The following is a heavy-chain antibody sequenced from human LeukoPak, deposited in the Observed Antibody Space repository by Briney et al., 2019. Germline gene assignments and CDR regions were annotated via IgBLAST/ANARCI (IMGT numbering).Heavy chain of an antibody. CDR2: IKSKAAGGTT. CDR3: EVGATGPMM. CDR1: GFPFSNAW. V-gene: IGHV3-15*01. D-gene: IGHD1-26*01. Sequence: KPGGSLRLSCAASGFPFSNAWMSWVRQPPGKGLEWVGRIKSKAAGGTTDYSAPVEGRFIISRDDSKNRLYLQMNSLKTEDTAVYYCEVGATGPMMGGQGTLVTVFS. J-gene: IGHJ4*02.